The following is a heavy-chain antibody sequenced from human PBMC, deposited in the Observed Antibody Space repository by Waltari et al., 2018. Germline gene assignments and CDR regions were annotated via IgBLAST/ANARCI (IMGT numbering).Heavy chain of an antibody. CDR1: GFKLGSFA. J-gene: IGHJ6*02. Sequence: EVQLVASGGGVVQPGGSLRLSCAAAGFKLGSFASNLVRQAPGKGLEDVSAITSNGEHTYYADSVKGRLTISRDNSKNMLYLQMGSLRPEDMAVYYCARDNENNWNDWRYYGMDVWGQGTTVIVSS. D-gene: IGHD1-20*01. CDR3: ARDNENNWNDWRYYGMDV. CDR2: ITSNGEHT. V-gene: IGHV3-64*07.